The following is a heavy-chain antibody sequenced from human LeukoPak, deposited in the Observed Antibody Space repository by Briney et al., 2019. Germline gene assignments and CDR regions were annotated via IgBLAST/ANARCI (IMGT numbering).Heavy chain of an antibody. Sequence: GSSLRLSCAASGFTFSTYGMHWVRQVPGKGLEWVADIWYDGSNKYYEDSVKGRFTISRDNSKNTLYLQMNSLRAEDTAVYYCARDPGVRWLVGFDYWGQGTLVTVSS. D-gene: IGHD6-19*01. CDR2: IWYDGSNK. CDR1: GFTFSTYG. V-gene: IGHV3-33*01. CDR3: ARDPGVRWLVGFDY. J-gene: IGHJ4*02.